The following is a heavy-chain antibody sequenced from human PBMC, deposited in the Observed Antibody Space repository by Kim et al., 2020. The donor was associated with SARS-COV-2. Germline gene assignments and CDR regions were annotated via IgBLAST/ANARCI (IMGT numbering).Heavy chain of an antibody. J-gene: IGHJ4*02. D-gene: IGHD3-9*01. CDR2: IYYSGST. V-gene: IGHV4-39*07. Sequence: SETLSLTCTVSGGSISSSSYYWGWIRQPPGKGLEWIGSIYYSGSTYYNPSLKSRVTISVDTSKNQFSLKLSSVTAADTAVYYCARDFSGVLRYFDWLPLHPYYFDYWGQGTLVTVSS. CDR1: GGSISSSSYY. CDR3: ARDFSGVLRYFDWLPLHPYYFDY.